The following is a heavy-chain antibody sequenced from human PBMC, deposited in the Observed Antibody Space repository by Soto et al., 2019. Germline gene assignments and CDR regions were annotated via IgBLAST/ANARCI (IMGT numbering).Heavy chain of an antibody. CDR1: GFTFSSYA. J-gene: IGHJ6*02. CDR3: ARERRIAARQNYYYGMDV. Sequence: QVQLVESGGGVVQPGRSLRLSCAASGFTFSSYAMHWVRQAPGKGLEWEAVISYDGSNKYYADSVKGRFTISRDNSKNTLYLQMNSLRAEDTAVYYCARERRIAARQNYYYGMDVWGQGTTVTVSS. D-gene: IGHD6-6*01. CDR2: ISYDGSNK. V-gene: IGHV3-30-3*01.